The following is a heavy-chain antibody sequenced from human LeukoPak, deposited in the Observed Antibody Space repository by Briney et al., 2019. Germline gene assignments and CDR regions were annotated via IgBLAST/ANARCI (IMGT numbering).Heavy chain of an antibody. D-gene: IGHD6-6*01. Sequence: SETLSLTCTVSGGPISSYYWSWIRQPPGKGLEWIGYIHYSGSTNYNPSLKNRVTISVDTSKNQFSLRLSSVTAADTAVYYCARDRMTARQNWFDPWGQGTLVTVSS. V-gene: IGHV4-59*01. CDR3: ARDRMTARQNWFDP. CDR2: IHYSGST. J-gene: IGHJ5*02. CDR1: GGPISSYY.